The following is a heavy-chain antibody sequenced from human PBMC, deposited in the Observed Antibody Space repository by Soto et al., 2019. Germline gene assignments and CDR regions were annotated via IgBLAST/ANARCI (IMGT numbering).Heavy chain of an antibody. V-gene: IGHV1-18*01. J-gene: IGHJ4*02. CDR2: ISAYNGNT. Sequence: QVQLVQSGAEVKKPGASVKVSCKASGYTFTNYAFSWVRQAPGQGLEWMGWISAYNGNTNYPQKLQGRVTMTTDTSTSTAYMELRSLRSDDTAGYYFARDLAAAGPFDCWGQGTLVTVSS. CDR3: ARDLAAAGPFDC. D-gene: IGHD6-13*01. CDR1: GYTFTNYA.